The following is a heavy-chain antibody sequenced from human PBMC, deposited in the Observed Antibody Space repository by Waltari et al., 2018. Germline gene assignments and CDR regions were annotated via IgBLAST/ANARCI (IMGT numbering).Heavy chain of an antibody. V-gene: IGHV3-7*03. Sequence: EVQLVESGGGLVQPGGSLRLSCAASGFTFSSYWMTWVRQAPGKGLEWVANIKQDGSEKYYVDSVKGRFTISRDNAKNSLYLQMNSLRAEDTAVYYCARGATEWLPNYWGQGTLVTVSS. CDR2: IKQDGSEK. CDR3: ARGATEWLPNY. CDR1: GFTFSSYW. J-gene: IGHJ4*02. D-gene: IGHD3-3*01.